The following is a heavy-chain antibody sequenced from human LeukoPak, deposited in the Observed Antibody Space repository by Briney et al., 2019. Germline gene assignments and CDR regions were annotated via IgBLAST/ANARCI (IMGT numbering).Heavy chain of an antibody. Sequence: PSETLSLTCAVYGGSFSGYYWSWIRQPPGKGLEWIGEINHSGSTNYNPSLKSRVTISVDTSKNQFYLKLSSVTAADTAVYYCASSAIDMVGGIDWGQGTLVTVSS. CDR3: ASSAIDMVGGID. J-gene: IGHJ4*02. CDR1: GGSFSGYY. CDR2: INHSGST. D-gene: IGHD3-10*01. V-gene: IGHV4-34*01.